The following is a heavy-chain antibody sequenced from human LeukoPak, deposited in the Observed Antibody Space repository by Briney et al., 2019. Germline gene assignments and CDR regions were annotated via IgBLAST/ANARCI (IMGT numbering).Heavy chain of an antibody. CDR2: ISYDGSNK. V-gene: IGHV3-30-3*01. J-gene: IGHJ4*02. CDR3: ARESAAAGERGYYFDY. D-gene: IGHD6-13*01. CDR1: GFTFSSYA. Sequence: PGGSLRLSCAASGFTFSSYAMHWVRQAPGKGLEWVAVISYDGSNKYYADSVKGRFTTSRDNSKNTLYLQMNSLRAEDTAVYYCARESAAAGERGYYFDYWGQGTLVTVSS.